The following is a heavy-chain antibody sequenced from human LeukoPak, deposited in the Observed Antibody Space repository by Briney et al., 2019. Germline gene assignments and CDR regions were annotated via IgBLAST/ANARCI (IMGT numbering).Heavy chain of an antibody. D-gene: IGHD3-22*01. J-gene: IGHJ6*03. CDR3: ARDQIVYYMDV. V-gene: IGHV3-21*01. CDR2: ITGNSNYI. Sequence: GGSLRLSCAASGFTFSIYSINWVRQAPGKGLEWVSFITGNSNYIYYADSVKGRFTISRDNAKNTLYLQMNSLRAEDTAVYYCARDQIVYYMDVWGKGTTVTISS. CDR1: GFTFSIYS.